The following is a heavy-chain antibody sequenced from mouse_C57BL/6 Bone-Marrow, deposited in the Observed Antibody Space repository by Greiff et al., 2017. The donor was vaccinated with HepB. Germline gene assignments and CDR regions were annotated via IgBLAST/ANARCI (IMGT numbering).Heavy chain of an antibody. CDR2: INPSNGGT. V-gene: IGHV1-53*01. D-gene: IGHD1-1*01. CDR1: GYTFTSYW. Sequence: QVQLQHPGTELVKPGASVKLSCKASGYTFTSYWMHWVKQRPGQGLEWIGNINPSNGGTNYNEKFKSKATLTVDKSSSTAYMQLSSLTSEDSAVYYCARSITTVPYWYFDVWGTGTTVTVSS. J-gene: IGHJ1*03. CDR3: ARSITTVPYWYFDV.